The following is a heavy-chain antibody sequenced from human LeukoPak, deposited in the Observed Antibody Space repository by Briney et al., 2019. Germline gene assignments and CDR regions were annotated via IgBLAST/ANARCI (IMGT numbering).Heavy chain of an antibody. CDR1: GFTFSSYS. Sequence: GGSLRLSCAASGFTFSSYSMNWVRQAPGKGLEWVSSISSSSSYIYYADSVKGRFTISRDNAKNSLYLQMNSLRADDTAVYYRARVGDYVSWFDPWGEGTLVTVSS. J-gene: IGHJ5*02. CDR3: ARVGDYVSWFDP. D-gene: IGHD4-17*01. CDR2: ISSSSSYI. V-gene: IGHV3-21*01.